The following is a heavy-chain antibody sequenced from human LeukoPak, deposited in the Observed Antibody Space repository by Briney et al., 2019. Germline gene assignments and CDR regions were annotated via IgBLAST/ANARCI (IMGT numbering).Heavy chain of an antibody. D-gene: IGHD3-22*01. Sequence: GGSLRLSCAASGFTFSGYPMHWVRQAPGKGLEWVSVIYSGGSTYYADSVKGRFTISRDNSKNTLYLQMNSLRAEDTAVYYCARYYYDSSGYYDRGMDVWGQGTTVTVSS. V-gene: IGHV3-66*01. J-gene: IGHJ6*02. CDR3: ARYYYDSSGYYDRGMDV. CDR1: GFTFSGYP. CDR2: IYSGGST.